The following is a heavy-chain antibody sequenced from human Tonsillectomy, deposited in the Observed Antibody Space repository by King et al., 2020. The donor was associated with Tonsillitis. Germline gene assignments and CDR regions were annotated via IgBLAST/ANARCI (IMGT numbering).Heavy chain of an antibody. Sequence: VQLVESGGGVVQPGRSLRLSCAASGFTFSSYGMHWVRQAPGKGLEWVAVISYDGSNKYYADSVKGRFTISRDNYKNTLYLQMNSLRAEDTAVYYCAKDLEGRQSRTLDYDSSGYIVWGQGTLVTVSS. J-gene: IGHJ4*02. CDR1: GFTFSSYG. CDR3: AKDLEGRQSRTLDYDSSGYIV. D-gene: IGHD3-22*01. CDR2: ISYDGSNK. V-gene: IGHV3-30*18.